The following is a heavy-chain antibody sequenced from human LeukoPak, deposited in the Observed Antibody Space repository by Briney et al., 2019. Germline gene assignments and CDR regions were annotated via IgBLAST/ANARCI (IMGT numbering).Heavy chain of an antibody. CDR2: IWYDGSNK. Sequence: PGRSLRLSCAASGFTFSSYGMHWVRQAPGKGLEWVAVIWYDGSNKYYADSVKGRFTISRDSSKNTLYLQMNSLRAEDTAVYYCARDREQWLVPGAFDIWGQGTMVTVSS. CDR1: GFTFSSYG. J-gene: IGHJ3*02. D-gene: IGHD6-19*01. CDR3: ARDREQWLVPGAFDI. V-gene: IGHV3-33*01.